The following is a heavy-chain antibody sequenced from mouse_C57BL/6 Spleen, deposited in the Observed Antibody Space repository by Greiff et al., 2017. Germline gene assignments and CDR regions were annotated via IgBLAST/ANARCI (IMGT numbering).Heavy chain of an antibody. D-gene: IGHD2-5*01. J-gene: IGHJ2*01. Sequence: EVQLQQSGPELVKPGDSVKISCKASGYSFTGYFMNWVMQSHGKSLEWIGRINPYNGDTFYNQKFKGKATLTVDKSSSTVHMELRSLTSEDSAIYYCARYYSNRRYFGYWGQSTTLTVSS. CDR2: INPYNGDT. V-gene: IGHV1-20*01. CDR3: ARYYSNRRYFGY. CDR1: GYSFTGYF.